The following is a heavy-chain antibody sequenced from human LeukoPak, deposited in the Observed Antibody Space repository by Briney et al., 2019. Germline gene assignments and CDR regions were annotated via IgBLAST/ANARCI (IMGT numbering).Heavy chain of an antibody. J-gene: IGHJ4*01. CDR3: ARRGGSSWSSFDY. CDR1: GLIFNNYA. V-gene: IGHV3-23*01. CDR2: ISGLGGSA. Sequence: GGSLRLSCVASGLIFNNYAMNWVRQAPGKGLEWVLGISGLGGSAYYAASVKGRFIISRDNSGNTLFFQLTNLRVEDTAVYYCARRGGSSWSSFDYWGHGTLVTVSS. D-gene: IGHD6-13*01.